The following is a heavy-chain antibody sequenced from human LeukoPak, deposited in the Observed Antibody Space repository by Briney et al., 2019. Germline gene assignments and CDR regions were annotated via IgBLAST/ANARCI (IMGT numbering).Heavy chain of an antibody. CDR1: RGSISSGSYY. J-gene: IGHJ5*02. CDR3: ARMGFPYYDILTGQDWFDP. CDR2: IYTSGST. D-gene: IGHD3-9*01. Sequence: PSETLSLTCTVSRGSISSGSYYWSWIRQPAGKGLEWIGRIYTSGSTNYNPSLKSRVTISVDTSKNQFSLKLSSVTAADTAVYYCARMGFPYYDILTGQDWFDPWGQGTLVTVS. V-gene: IGHV4-61*02.